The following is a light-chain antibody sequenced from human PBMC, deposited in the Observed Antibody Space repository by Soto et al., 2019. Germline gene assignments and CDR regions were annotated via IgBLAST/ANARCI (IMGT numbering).Light chain of an antibody. V-gene: IGKV3-11*01. CDR3: QQRSNWPPYT. J-gene: IGKJ2*01. Sequence: DIVLTQSPGTLSLSPGERATLSCRASQSVSRYLAWYQQKPGQAPRLLIYDASTRATGIPARFSGSGSGTDCTLTISSLEPEDFAVYYCQQRSNWPPYTFGQGTKLEI. CDR1: QSVSRY. CDR2: DAS.